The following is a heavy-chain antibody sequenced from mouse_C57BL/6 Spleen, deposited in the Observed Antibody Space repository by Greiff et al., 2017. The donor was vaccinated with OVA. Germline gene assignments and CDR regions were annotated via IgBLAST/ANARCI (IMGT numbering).Heavy chain of an antibody. CDR2: IDPNSGGT. CDR3: ARTAYYGSSFWYFDV. V-gene: IGHV1-72*01. Sequence: VQLQQPGAELVKPGASVSLSCQASCYPFTSYWMHLVKPLPGRGLECIGRIDPNSGGTTYNAKFKSKATLTVDKPSSTAYMQLSSLTSEDSAVYYCARTAYYGSSFWYFDVWGTGTTVTVSS. J-gene: IGHJ1*03. D-gene: IGHD1-1*01. CDR1: CYPFTSYW.